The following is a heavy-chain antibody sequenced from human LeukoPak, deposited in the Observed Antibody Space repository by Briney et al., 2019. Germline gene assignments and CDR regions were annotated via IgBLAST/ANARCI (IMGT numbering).Heavy chain of an antibody. CDR3: AIMHAYYDGNGSWVQ. J-gene: IGHJ4*02. D-gene: IGHD3-22*01. V-gene: IGHV3-23*01. Sequence: QPARSLRLSCAASGFTFSSYYMHWVRQAPGKGLEWVSGISVSGSSTSNADFVKGRFPISRDSPRNTLALQMNWLRAEDTALYYCAIMHAYYDGNGSWVQWGQGTLVTVSS. CDR1: GFTFSSYY. CDR2: ISVSGSST.